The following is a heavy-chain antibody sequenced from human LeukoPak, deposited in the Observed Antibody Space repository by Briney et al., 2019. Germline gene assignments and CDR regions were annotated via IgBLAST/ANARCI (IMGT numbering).Heavy chain of an antibody. CDR3: SRDSLSSCGGDCYSGLDV. V-gene: IGHV3-74*01. D-gene: IGHD2-21*02. Sequence: GGSLRLSCAASGFTFSNYWMHWVRQAPGEALMWVSRIKSDGSSTTYADSVKGRFTISRDNAKNTLYLQMNSLRAEDTAVYYCSRDSLSSCGGDCYSGLDVWGQGATVTVSS. J-gene: IGHJ6*02. CDR2: IKSDGSST. CDR1: GFTFSNYW.